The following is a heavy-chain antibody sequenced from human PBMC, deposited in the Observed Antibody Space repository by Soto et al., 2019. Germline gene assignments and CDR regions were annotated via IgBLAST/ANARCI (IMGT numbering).Heavy chain of an antibody. V-gene: IGHV2-5*02. Sequence: QITLKESGPTLVKPTQTLTLTCTFSGFSLTTSGVGVGWIRQPPGKALEWLALIYWDDDKRYSPSLKNRLTITKDTSRNQVVLTLIDLDPVDTATYYCAHKSLVPFGMDVWGQGTTSPSP. CDR2: IYWDDDK. D-gene: IGHD3-10*01. CDR3: AHKSLVPFGMDV. CDR1: GFSLTTSGVG. J-gene: IGHJ6*02.